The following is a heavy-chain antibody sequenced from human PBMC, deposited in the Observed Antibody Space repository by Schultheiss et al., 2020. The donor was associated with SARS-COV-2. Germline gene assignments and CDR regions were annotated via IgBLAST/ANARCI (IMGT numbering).Heavy chain of an antibody. D-gene: IGHD6-6*01. Sequence: ASVKVSCKASGYTFTGYYMHWVRQAPGQGLEWMGWINPNSGGTNYAQKLQGRVTMTTDTSTSTAYMELRSLRSDDTAVYYCARSVSRAAQGWFDPWGQGTLVTVSS. V-gene: IGHV1-2*02. CDR2: INPNSGGT. CDR3: ARSVSRAAQGWFDP. J-gene: IGHJ5*02. CDR1: GYTFTGYY.